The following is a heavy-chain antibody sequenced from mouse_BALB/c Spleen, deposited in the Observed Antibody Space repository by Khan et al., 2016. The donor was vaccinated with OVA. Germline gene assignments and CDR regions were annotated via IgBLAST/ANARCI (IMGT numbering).Heavy chain of an antibody. CDR1: GYIFTDYV. V-gene: IGHV1-77*01. CDR3: ARGGWDVFAY. J-gene: IGHJ3*01. D-gene: IGHD4-1*01. Sequence: VQLQESGPELVKPGASVKMSCKASGYIFTDYVMNWVKQRTGQGRERIGQIYRGSDSTYYNEKFKDKATLTADRSSSKVYMQLNSLTSEDSADFFCARGGWDVFAYWVRGTLFTVSA. CDR2: IYRGSDST.